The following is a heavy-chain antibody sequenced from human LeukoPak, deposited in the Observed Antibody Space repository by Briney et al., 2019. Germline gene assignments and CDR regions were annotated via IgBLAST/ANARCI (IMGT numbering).Heavy chain of an antibody. D-gene: IGHD3-9*01. Sequence: GGSLRLSCAASGFTFSSYDMSWVRQAPGKGPEWVSTISGSGGSTYYADSVKGRFTISRDNSKNTLYLQMYSLRAEDTAVYHCAKDLRLRYFTYWGQGTLVTVSS. V-gene: IGHV3-23*01. J-gene: IGHJ4*02. CDR1: GFTFSSYD. CDR3: AKDLRLRYFTY. CDR2: ISGSGGST.